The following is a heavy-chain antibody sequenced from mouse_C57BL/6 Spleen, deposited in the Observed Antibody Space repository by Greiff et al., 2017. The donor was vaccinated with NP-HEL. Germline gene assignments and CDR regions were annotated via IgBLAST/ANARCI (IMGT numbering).Heavy chain of an antibody. V-gene: IGHV1-26*01. J-gene: IGHJ2*01. CDR1: GYTFTDYY. CDR2: INPNNGGT. CDR3: ARSLRY. Sequence: VQLQQSGPELVKPGASVKISCKASGYTFTDYYMNWVKQSHGKSLEWIGDINPNNGGTSYNQKFKGKATLTVDKSSSTAYMELRSLTSEDSAVYYCARSLRYWGQGTTLTVSS.